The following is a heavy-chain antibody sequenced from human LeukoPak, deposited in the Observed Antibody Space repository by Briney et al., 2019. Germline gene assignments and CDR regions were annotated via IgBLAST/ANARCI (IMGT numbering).Heavy chain of an antibody. Sequence: GASVKVSCKASGYTFTSYDINWVRQATGQGLEWMGGIIPIFGTANYAQKFQGRVTITADESTSTAYMELSSLRSEDTAVYYCARGGSKLWFGELSWFDPWGQGTLVTVSS. V-gene: IGHV1-69*13. D-gene: IGHD3-10*01. CDR1: GYTFTSYD. CDR3: ARGGSKLWFGELSWFDP. J-gene: IGHJ5*02. CDR2: IIPIFGTA.